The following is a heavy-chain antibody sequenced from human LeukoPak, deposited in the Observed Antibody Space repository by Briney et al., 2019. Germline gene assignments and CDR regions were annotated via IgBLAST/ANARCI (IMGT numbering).Heavy chain of an antibody. J-gene: IGHJ3*01. CDR2: ISGTADSK. V-gene: IGHV3-23*01. CDR3: AKADATIGGAFDS. D-gene: IGHD3-16*01. CDR1: RFIFKNYA. Sequence: GGSLRLSCAASRFIFKNYAMSWVGQAPGRGLEWLSIISGTADSKYYADSVKGRFTISIANPRSTLYLEMNILRAEDTAVYYCAKADATIGGAFDSWGQGTMVIVSS.